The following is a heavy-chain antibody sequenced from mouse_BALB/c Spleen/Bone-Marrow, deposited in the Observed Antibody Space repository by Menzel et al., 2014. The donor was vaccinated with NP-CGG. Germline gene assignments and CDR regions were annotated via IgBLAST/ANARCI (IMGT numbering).Heavy chain of an antibody. CDR3: ASVYDYGRGYAMDY. CDR1: GYAFSNYG. J-gene: IGHJ4*01. Sequence: VQVVESGAEVMRPGSSVNISRKASGYAFSNYGMNWVKQRPGQGLEWIGQIYPGDGDTNYNGKFKGRVTLTADKSSSTAYMQLSSLTSEDSAVYFCASVYDYGRGYAMDYWGQGTSVTVSS. CDR2: IYPGDGDT. D-gene: IGHD2-4*01. V-gene: IGHV1-80*01.